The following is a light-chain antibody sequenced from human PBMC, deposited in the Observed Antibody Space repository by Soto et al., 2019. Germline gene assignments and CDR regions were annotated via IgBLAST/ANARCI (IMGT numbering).Light chain of an antibody. V-gene: IGKV3-20*01. Sequence: EIVLTQSPGTLSLSPGERATLSRRASQSVSSNYLAWYQQKPGQAPRLLINGASSRATGIPDRFSASGSGTDFTLTISRLEPEDFAVYYCQQYGTSALFTFGPGTKVDIK. J-gene: IGKJ3*01. CDR1: QSVSSNY. CDR2: GAS. CDR3: QQYGTSALFT.